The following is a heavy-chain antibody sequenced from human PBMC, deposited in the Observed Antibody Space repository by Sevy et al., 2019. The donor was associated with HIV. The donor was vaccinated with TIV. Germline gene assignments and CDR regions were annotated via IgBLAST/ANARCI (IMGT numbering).Heavy chain of an antibody. Sequence: SETLSLTCAVYGGSFSGYYWSWIRQPPGKGLEWIGEINHSGSTNYNSYLKSLVNISVDTSKNQFSLKLSSVTAADTAVYHCARASLTRRDGYKLGNYFDFWGQRTLVTVSS. D-gene: IGHD5-18*01. V-gene: IGHV4-34*01. CDR3: ARASLTRRDGYKLGNYFDF. J-gene: IGHJ4*02. CDR1: GGSFSGYY. CDR2: INHSGST.